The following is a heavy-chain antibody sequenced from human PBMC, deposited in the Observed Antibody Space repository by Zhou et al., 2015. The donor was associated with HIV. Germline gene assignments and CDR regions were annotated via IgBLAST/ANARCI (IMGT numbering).Heavy chain of an antibody. CDR3: ARWRPGFGPGNYYYYFGMDV. CDR2: ISTYNINA. CDR1: GYTFTNYG. D-gene: IGHD3-16*01. J-gene: IGHJ6*02. Sequence: QVQLVQSGAEVKKPGASVKVSCKASGYTFTNYGITWVRQAPGQGLEWMGGISTYNINAVYAQKFQGRITMSTDISTTTAYMELRSLRSDDTAVYFCARWRPGFGPGNYYYYFGMDVWGQGTTVTVAS. V-gene: IGHV1-18*01.